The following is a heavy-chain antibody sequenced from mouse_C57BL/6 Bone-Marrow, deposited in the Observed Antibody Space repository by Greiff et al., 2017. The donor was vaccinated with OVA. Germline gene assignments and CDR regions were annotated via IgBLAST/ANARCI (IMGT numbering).Heavy chain of an antibody. CDR2: LDPSGSYT. J-gene: IGHJ3*01. CDR3: ADGYYGAY. CDR1: GYTFTSYW. Sequence: VQLQQPGAELVKPGASVQLSCKASGYTFTSYWMPWVKQRPGQGLEWIGELDPSGSYTNYNQKFKGKATLTVDTSSSTAYMQLSSLTSEDSAVYYCADGYYGAYWGQGTLVTVSA. D-gene: IGHD2-3*01. V-gene: IGHV1-50*01.